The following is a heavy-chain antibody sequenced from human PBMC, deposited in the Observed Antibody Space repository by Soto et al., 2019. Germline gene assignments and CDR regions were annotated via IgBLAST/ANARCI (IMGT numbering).Heavy chain of an antibody. V-gene: IGHV4-39*01. CDR2: IYYRWST. CDR3: ARQGGYDFWSGYTTYYSGMDV. D-gene: IGHD3-3*01. J-gene: IGHJ6*01. CDR1: GGSISSSSYY. Sequence: PSETLSLTCTVSGGSISSSSYYWGWIRQPPGKGLEWIGSIYYRWSTYYNPSLQRRVTISVDTSKNQFSLKLSSVTAADTAVYYCARQGGYDFWSGYTTYYSGMDVWGQGTTVT.